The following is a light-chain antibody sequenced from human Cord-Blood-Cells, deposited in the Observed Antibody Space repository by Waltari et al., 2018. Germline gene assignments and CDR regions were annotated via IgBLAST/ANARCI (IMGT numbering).Light chain of an antibody. J-gene: IGKJ5*01. Sequence: EIVMTHSPATLSVSPGERATLPCRASQSVSSNLAWYQQNPGQAPRLLIYGASTRATGIPARFSGSGSGTEFTLTISSLQSEDFAVYYCQQYNNWLPITFGQGTRLEIK. CDR2: GAS. CDR3: QQYNNWLPIT. CDR1: QSVSSN. V-gene: IGKV3-15*01.